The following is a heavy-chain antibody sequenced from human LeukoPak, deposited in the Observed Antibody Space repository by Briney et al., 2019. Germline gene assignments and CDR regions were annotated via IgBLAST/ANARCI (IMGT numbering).Heavy chain of an antibody. Sequence: ASVKVSCKASGGTFSSYAISWVRQAPGQGLEWMGWINPNSGDTNYAQKFQGRVTMTRDTSINTAYMELSRLRSDDTAVYYCARALNPIVVVPTGGMDALDFWGQGTTVTVSS. V-gene: IGHV1-2*02. CDR3: ARALNPIVVVPTGGMDALDF. CDR2: INPNSGDT. CDR1: GGTFSSYA. J-gene: IGHJ3*01. D-gene: IGHD2-15*01.